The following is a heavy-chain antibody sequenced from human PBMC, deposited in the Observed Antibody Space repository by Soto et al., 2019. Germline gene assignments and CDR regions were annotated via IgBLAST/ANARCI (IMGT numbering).Heavy chain of an antibody. CDR2: IRAYNGNT. Sequence: QVQLVQSGAEVKKRGASVKVSCKASGYTFTSYGISWVRQAPGQGLEWMGWIRAYNGNTNYAQKLQGRVTMTTDTSTSTAYMELRSLRSDDTAVYYCARGNNWNDPRGLNWFDPWGQGTLVTVSS. J-gene: IGHJ5*02. CDR3: ARGNNWNDPRGLNWFDP. CDR1: GYTFTSYG. V-gene: IGHV1-18*01. D-gene: IGHD1-20*01.